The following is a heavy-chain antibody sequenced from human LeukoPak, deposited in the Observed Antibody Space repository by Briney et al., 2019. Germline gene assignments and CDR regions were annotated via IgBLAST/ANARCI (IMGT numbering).Heavy chain of an antibody. CDR1: GFSINTYT. CDR3: AKVSYYYGSGSQKSQDY. D-gene: IGHD3-10*01. V-gene: IGHV3-23*01. Sequence: QSGQSLRLSCDASGFSINTYTMYWVRQAPGQGLEWVSGIRNSDGMTYYADSVRGRFTISTDNSKNTLYLQMYSLRAEDTALYYCAKVSYYYGSGSQKSQDYWGQGTLVTVSS. J-gene: IGHJ4*02. CDR2: IRNSDGMT.